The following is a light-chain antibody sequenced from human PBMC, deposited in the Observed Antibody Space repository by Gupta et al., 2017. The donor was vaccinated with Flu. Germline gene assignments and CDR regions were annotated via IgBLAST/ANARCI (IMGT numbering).Light chain of an antibody. CDR3: QQYNNWPPLT. Sequence: ATLSVSPGERATLSCRASQSVSSNLAWYQQKPGQAPRLLIYGASTRATGIPARFSGSGSGTEFTLTISSRQSEDFAVYYCQQYNNWPPLTFGGGTKVEIK. CDR2: GAS. CDR1: QSVSSN. J-gene: IGKJ4*01. V-gene: IGKV3-15*01.